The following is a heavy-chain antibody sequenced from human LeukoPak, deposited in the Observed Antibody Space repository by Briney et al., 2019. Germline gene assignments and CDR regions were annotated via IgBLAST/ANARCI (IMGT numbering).Heavy chain of an antibody. J-gene: IGHJ6*02. V-gene: IGHV4-61*01. CDR1: GGSVSSGSYY. CDR2: IYYSGST. D-gene: IGHD3-9*01. CDR3: ARGDGYYDILTGYYSGADYYYYGMDV. Sequence: SETLSLTCTVSGGSVSSGSYYWSWIRQPPGKGLEWIGYIYYSGSTNYNPSLKSRVTISVDTSKNQFSLKLSSVTAADTAVYYCARGDGYYDILTGYYSGADYYYYGMDVWGQGTTVTVSS.